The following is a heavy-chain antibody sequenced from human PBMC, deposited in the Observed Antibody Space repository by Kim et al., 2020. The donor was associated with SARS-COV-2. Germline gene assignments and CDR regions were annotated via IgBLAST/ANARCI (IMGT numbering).Heavy chain of an antibody. CDR3: AKDRGFGEWHIDY. V-gene: IGHV3-9*01. J-gene: IGHJ4*02. CDR1: GFTFDDYA. CDR2: ISWNSGSI. D-gene: IGHD3-10*01. Sequence: GGSLRLSCAASGFTFDDYAMHWVRQAPGKGLEWVSGISWNSGSIGYADSVKGRFTISRDNAKNSLYLQMNSLRAEDTALYYCAKDRGFGEWHIDYWGQGTLVTVSS.